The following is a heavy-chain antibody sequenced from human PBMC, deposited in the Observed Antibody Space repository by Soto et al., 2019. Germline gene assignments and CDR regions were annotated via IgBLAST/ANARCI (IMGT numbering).Heavy chain of an antibody. V-gene: IGHV5-10-1*01. D-gene: IGHD3-22*01. CDR1: GYSFAGYW. Sequence: GESLKISCKGSGYSFAGYWISWVRQKPGKGLEWMGRIDPSDSQTYYSPSFRGHVTISVTKSITTVFLQWSSLRASDTAMYYCARQIYDSDTGPNFQYYFDSWGQGTPVTVSS. J-gene: IGHJ4*02. CDR3: ARQIYDSDTGPNFQYYFDS. CDR2: IDPSDSQT.